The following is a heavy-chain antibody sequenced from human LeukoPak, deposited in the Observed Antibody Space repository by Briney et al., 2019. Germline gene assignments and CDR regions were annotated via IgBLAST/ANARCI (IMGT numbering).Heavy chain of an antibody. J-gene: IGHJ4*02. V-gene: IGHV1-18*01. Sequence: EASVKVSCKASGYTFTSYGISWVRQAPGQGLEWMGWISAYNGNTNYAQKLQGRVTMTTDTSTSTVYMELSSLRSEDTAVYYCARDGYYDSSGSPPGYWGQGTLVTVSS. D-gene: IGHD3-22*01. CDR3: ARDGYYDSSGSPPGY. CDR1: GYTFTSYG. CDR2: ISAYNGNT.